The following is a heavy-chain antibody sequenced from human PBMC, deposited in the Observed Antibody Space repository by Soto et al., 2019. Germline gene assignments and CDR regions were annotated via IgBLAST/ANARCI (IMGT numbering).Heavy chain of an antibody. Sequence: EVQLLESGGGLVQPGGSLRLSCAASGFTFSSYAMTRVRHAPGKGLEWVSAISGSGTNRYYADSVKGRFTISRDNSKNTLYLQMNSLRAEDTAVYYCAKDRVDYGDYRGLDYWGQGTLVTVSS. J-gene: IGHJ4*02. V-gene: IGHV3-23*01. D-gene: IGHD4-17*01. CDR3: AKDRVDYGDYRGLDY. CDR2: ISGSGTNR. CDR1: GFTFSSYA.